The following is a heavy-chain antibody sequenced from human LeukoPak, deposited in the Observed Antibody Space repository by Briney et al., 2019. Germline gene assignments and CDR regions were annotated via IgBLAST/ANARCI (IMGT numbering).Heavy chain of an antibody. Sequence: GGSLRLSCAASGFTFSDCYMSWIRQAPGKGLEWVSYISSSGSTIYYADSVKGRFTISRDNSKKTVYLQMSSLTIEDTAVYYCAKEPGEGGSAFDYWGQGTLVTVYS. CDR1: GFTFSDCY. V-gene: IGHV3-11*04. CDR3: AKEPGEGGSAFDY. CDR2: ISSSGSTI. D-gene: IGHD3-16*01. J-gene: IGHJ4*02.